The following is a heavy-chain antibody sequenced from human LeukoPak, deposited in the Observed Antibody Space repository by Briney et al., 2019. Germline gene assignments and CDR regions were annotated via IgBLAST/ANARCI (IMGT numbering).Heavy chain of an antibody. J-gene: IGHJ4*02. CDR3: AKNSWNYGSFDY. CDR1: GFTFRNYW. Sequence: PGGSLRLSCAASGFTFRNYWMTWVRQAPGKGLEWVAIIKQDGSDKYYLDSVKGRFSISRDNAKNSLFLQMNSLRAEDTAVYCCAKNSWNYGSFDYWGPGTQVTVSS. V-gene: IGHV3-7*01. CDR2: IKQDGSDK. D-gene: IGHD1-7*01.